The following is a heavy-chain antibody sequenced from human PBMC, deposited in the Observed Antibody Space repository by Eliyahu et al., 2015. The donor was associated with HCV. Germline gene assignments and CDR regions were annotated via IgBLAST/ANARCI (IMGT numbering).Heavy chain of an antibody. CDR2: TYYRSKWYN. J-gene: IGHJ6*02. V-gene: IGHV6-1*01. Sequence: QVQLQQSGPGLVKPSQTLSLTCAIXGDXVSSXXXXWNWIRQXPSXGLAWLGRTYYRSKWYNDYAVSVKSRITINPDTSKNQFSLQLNSVTPEDTAVYYCAREQWLVQGTNYYYYGMDVWGQGTTVTVSS. CDR1: GDXVSSXXXX. D-gene: IGHD6-19*01. CDR3: AREQWLVQGTNYYYYGMDV.